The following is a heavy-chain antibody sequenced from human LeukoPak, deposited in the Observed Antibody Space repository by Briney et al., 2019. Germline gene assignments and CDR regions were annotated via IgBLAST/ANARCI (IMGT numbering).Heavy chain of an antibody. Sequence: GGSLRLSCAASGFIFSSYGMHWVRQAPGKGLEWVAVISYDGSNKYYADSVKGRFTISRDNPKNTLYLQMNSLRAEDTAVYYCAKGRGYSGYNPYYFDYWGQGTLVTVSS. J-gene: IGHJ4*02. V-gene: IGHV3-30*18. CDR3: AKGRGYSGYNPYYFDY. CDR2: ISYDGSNK. CDR1: GFIFSSYG. D-gene: IGHD5-12*01.